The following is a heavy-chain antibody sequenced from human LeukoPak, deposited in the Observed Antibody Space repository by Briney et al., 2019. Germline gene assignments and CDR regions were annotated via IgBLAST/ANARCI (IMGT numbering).Heavy chain of an antibody. CDR3: ARDAGTGWDPRYYYGSSDGPFDP. CDR1: GYTFTGYY. Sequence: GASVKVSCKASGYTFTGYYMHWVRQAPGQGLEWMGWINPNSGGTNYAQKFQGRVTMTRDTSISTAYMELSRLRSDDTAVYYCARDAGTGWDPRYYYGSSDGPFDPWGQGTLVTVSS. J-gene: IGHJ5*02. D-gene: IGHD3-22*01. V-gene: IGHV1-2*02. CDR2: INPNSGGT.